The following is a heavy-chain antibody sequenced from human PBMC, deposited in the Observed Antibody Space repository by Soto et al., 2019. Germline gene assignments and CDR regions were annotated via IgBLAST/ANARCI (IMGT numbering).Heavy chain of an antibody. Sequence: EVQLVESGGNLVQPGGSLRLSCAASGFTFSSYWMHWVRQAPGKGLVWVSRINTDGSSTSYVDSVKGRFTISRDNAKNTLYLQVNSLRVEDTAVYYCARRGQEGPGLAHWGQGTLVTVSS. CDR1: GFTFSSYW. V-gene: IGHV3-74*01. J-gene: IGHJ5*02. CDR3: ARRGQEGPGLAH. CDR2: INTDGSST.